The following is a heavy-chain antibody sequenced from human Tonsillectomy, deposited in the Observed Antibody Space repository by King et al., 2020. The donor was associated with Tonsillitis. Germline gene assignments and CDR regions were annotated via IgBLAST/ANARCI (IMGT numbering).Heavy chain of an antibody. Sequence: VQLVESAAEVKKPGASVKVSCKASGYTFASYGISWVRQAPGQGLEWMGWVSAFNDNTKYAQKLQGRVTMTTDTSTSTAYMELRSLRSDDTAVYYCARYVGISMMVGPKDFDYWGQGTLVTVSS. CDR2: VSAFNDNT. D-gene: IGHD3-3*02. J-gene: IGHJ4*02. CDR3: ARYVGISMMVGPKDFDY. V-gene: IGHV1-18*01. CDR1: GYTFASYG.